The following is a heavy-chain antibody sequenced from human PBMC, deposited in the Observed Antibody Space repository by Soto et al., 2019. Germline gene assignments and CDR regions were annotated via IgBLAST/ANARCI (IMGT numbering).Heavy chain of an antibody. D-gene: IGHD6-19*01. V-gene: IGHV1-18*01. CDR2: ISAYNGNT. Sequence: ASVKVSCKASGGTFSSYAISWVRQAPGQGLEWMGWISAYNGNTNYAQKLQGRVTMTTDTPTSTAYMELRSLRSDDTAVYYCARDLAVGLVDYWGQGTLVTVSS. CDR3: ARDLAVGLVDY. CDR1: GGTFSSYA. J-gene: IGHJ4*02.